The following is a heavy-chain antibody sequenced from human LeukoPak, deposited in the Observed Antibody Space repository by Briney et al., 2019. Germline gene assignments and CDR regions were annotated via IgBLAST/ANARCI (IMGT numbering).Heavy chain of an antibody. CDR1: GGSISSYY. CDR2: IYTSGST. Sequence: SETLSLTCTVSGGSISSYYWSWIRQPPGKGLEWIGYIYTSGSTNYNPSLKSRVTISVDTSKNQFSLKLSSVTAADTAVYYCAGQSRVVSRDPRRPSGGNYYYYYYMDVWGKGTTVTVSS. CDR3: AGQSRVVSRDPRRPSGGNYYYYYYMDV. J-gene: IGHJ6*03. V-gene: IGHV4-4*09. D-gene: IGHD2-15*01.